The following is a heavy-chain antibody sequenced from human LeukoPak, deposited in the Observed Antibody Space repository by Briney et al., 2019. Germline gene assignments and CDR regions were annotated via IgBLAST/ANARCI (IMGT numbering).Heavy chain of an antibody. CDR3: ARAQGGITMPIDY. CDR1: GYTFTSYY. D-gene: IGHD3-10*01. J-gene: IGHJ4*02. CDR2: INPSGGST. V-gene: IGHV1-46*01. Sequence: ASVEVSCKASGYTFTSYYMHWVRQAPGQGLEWMGIINPSGGSTSYAQKFQGRVTMTRDMSTSTVYMEPSSLRSEDTAVYYCARAQGGITMPIDYWGQGTLVTVSS.